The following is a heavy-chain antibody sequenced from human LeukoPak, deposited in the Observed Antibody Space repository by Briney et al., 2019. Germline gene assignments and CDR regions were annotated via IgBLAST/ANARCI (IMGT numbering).Heavy chain of an antibody. CDR1: GGTFSSYA. D-gene: IGHD3-3*01. CDR3: ARGSFGVAYYYYMDV. CDR2: IIPIFGTA. J-gene: IGHJ6*03. Sequence: ASVKVSCKASGGTFSSYAISWVRQAPGHGLEWMGGIIPIFGTANYAQKFQGRVTITTDESTSTAYMELSSLRSEDTAVYYCARGSFGVAYYYYMDVWGKGTTVTVSS. V-gene: IGHV1-69*05.